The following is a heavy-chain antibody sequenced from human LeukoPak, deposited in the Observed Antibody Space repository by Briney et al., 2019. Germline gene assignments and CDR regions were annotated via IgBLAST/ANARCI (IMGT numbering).Heavy chain of an antibody. CDR3: ARGDGSLAYGSGSYGY. D-gene: IGHD3-10*01. V-gene: IGHV4-59*01. J-gene: IGHJ4*02. CDR1: GGSISSYY. Sequence: SETLSLTCTVSGGSISSYYWSWIRQPPGKGLEWIGYIYYSGSTNYNPSLKSRVTISVDTSKNQFSLKLSSVTAADTAVYYCARGDGSLAYGSGSYGYWGQGTLVTVSS. CDR2: IYYSGST.